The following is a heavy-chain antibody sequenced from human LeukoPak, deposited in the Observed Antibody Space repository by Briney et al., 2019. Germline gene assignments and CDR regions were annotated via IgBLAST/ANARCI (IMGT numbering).Heavy chain of an antibody. CDR1: GFTFSTYW. V-gene: IGHV3-7*03. Sequence: GGSLRLSCAASGFTFSTYWMTWVRQVPGKGLEWVANIKHDGSEKYYVDSVKGRFTISRDNSKNTLYLQMNSLRAEDTAVYYCAKCERITMVRVDAFDIWGQGTMVTVSS. J-gene: IGHJ3*02. D-gene: IGHD3-10*01. CDR3: AKCERITMVRVDAFDI. CDR2: IKHDGSEK.